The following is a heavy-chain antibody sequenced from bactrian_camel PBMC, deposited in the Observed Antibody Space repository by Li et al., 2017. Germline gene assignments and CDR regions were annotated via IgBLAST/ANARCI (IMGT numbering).Heavy chain of an antibody. D-gene: IGHD2*01. CDR3: AADVNLGMSDGYCYGVEN. CDR2: IDSDGRTT. Sequence: DVQLVESGGGSVQAGGSLRLSCAASGYTHDTFCMGWFRRGPGRSREGVAGIDSDGRTTYSPTVNGRFTITRDSHKNILYLQMDSLKPEDTGMYQCAADVNLGMSDGYCYGVENRGQGTQVTVS. CDR1: GYTHDTFC. V-gene: IGHV3S31*01. J-gene: IGHJ4*01.